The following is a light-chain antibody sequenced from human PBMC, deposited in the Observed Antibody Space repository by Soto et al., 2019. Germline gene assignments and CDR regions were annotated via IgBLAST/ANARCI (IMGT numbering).Light chain of an antibody. J-gene: IGLJ3*02. CDR1: SSNIGSHA. CDR3: AAWDDNLSGV. V-gene: IGLV1-44*01. Sequence: SSSNIGSHAVNWYQQVPGRAPKFLISSNNLRPSGVPDRFSVSKSGTSASLAISGLQSDDEADYYCAAWDDNLSGVFGGGTKVTVL. CDR2: SNN.